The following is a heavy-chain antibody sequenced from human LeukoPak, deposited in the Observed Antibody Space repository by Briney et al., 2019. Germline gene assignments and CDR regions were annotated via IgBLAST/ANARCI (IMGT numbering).Heavy chain of an antibody. Sequence: GGSLRLSCAASGFIFRSYGMHWVRQAPGKGLEWVAVISYDGRNKYYADSVKGRFTISRDNSKNTLYLQMNSLRAEDTALYYCSKATPPRDGSNPDYWGQGTLVTVSS. CDR1: GFIFRSYG. CDR3: SKATPPRDGSNPDY. J-gene: IGHJ4*02. CDR2: ISYDGRNK. V-gene: IGHV3-30*18. D-gene: IGHD5-24*01.